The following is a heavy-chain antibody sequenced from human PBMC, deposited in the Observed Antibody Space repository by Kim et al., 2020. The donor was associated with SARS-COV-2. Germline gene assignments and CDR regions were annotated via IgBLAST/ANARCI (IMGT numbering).Heavy chain of an antibody. V-gene: IGHV4-38-2*02. D-gene: IGHD3-3*01. Sequence: SETLSLTCTVSGYSISSGYYWGWIRQPPGKGLEWIGSIYHSGSTYYNPSLKSRVTISVDTSKNQFSLKLSSVTAADTAVYYCARGSRGLRFLEWWPADYWGQGTLVTVSS. CDR1: GYSISSGYY. CDR2: IYHSGST. CDR3: ARGSRGLRFLEWWPADY. J-gene: IGHJ4*02.